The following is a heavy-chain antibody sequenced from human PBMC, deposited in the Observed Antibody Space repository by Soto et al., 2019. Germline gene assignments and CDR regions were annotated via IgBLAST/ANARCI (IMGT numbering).Heavy chain of an antibody. D-gene: IGHD2-2*01. V-gene: IGHV1-69*13. CDR2: IIPIFGTA. CDR1: GGTFSSYA. CDR3: ARVAGVVPAAAFDY. Sequence: GASVKVYCKASGGTFSSYAISWVRQAPGQGLEWMGGIIPIFGTANYAQKFQGRVTITADESTSTAYMELSSLRSEDTAVYYCARVAGVVPAAAFDYWGQGTLVPVSS. J-gene: IGHJ4*02.